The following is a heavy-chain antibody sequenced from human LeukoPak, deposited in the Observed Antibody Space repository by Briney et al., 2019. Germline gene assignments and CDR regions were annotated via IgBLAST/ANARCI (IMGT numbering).Heavy chain of an antibody. D-gene: IGHD2-2*01. CDR2: INPNSGGT. J-gene: IGHJ4*02. Sequence: ASVKVSCKASGYTFTGYYMHWVRQAPGQGLEWMGRINPNSGGTTYAQKFQGRVTMTRDTSISTAYMELSRLRSDDTAVYYCAREGSTNWCTVSDYWGQGTLVTVSS. CDR1: GYTFTGYY. CDR3: AREGSTNWCTVSDY. V-gene: IGHV1-2*06.